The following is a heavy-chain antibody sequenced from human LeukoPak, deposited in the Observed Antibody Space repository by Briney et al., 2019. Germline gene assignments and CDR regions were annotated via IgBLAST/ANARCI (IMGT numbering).Heavy chain of an antibody. Sequence: PSETLSLTCAFSGGSISTDYWSWVRQPPGKGLQWTGYIYYSGSTNYNPSLKSRVTISLNTAKNQFSLRLRSVTAADTAVYYCARRVAVGNYFDPWGQGTLVTVSS. CDR3: ARRVAVGNYFDP. V-gene: IGHV4-59*08. CDR1: GGSISTDY. J-gene: IGHJ5*02. CDR2: IYYSGST. D-gene: IGHD4-11*01.